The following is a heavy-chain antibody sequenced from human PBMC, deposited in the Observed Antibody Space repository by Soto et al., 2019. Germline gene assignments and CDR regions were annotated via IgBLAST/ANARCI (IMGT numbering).Heavy chain of an antibody. Sequence: LRXSCASSGFTFIDYYMSWIRQAPGKGLEWVSYISSSSSYTNYADSVKGRFTISRDNAKNSLYLQMNSLRAEDTAVYYCARDPGYGDYYYYYGMDVWGQGTTVTVSS. CDR3: ARDPGYGDYYYYYGMDV. D-gene: IGHD4-17*01. CDR1: GFTFIDYY. J-gene: IGHJ6*02. CDR2: ISSSSSYT. V-gene: IGHV3-11*06.